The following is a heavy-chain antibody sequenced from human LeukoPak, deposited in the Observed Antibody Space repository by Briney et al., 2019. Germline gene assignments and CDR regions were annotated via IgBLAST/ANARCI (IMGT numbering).Heavy chain of an antibody. CDR3: ARHLRGYSSSWPFDY. CDR2: IYYSGST. Sequence: SETLSLTCTVSGGSISNYYWSWIRQPPGKGLEWIGYIYYSGSTNYNPSLKSRVTISVDTSKNQFSLKLSSVTAADTAVYYCARHLRGYSSSWPFDYWGQGTLVTVSS. V-gene: IGHV4-59*08. J-gene: IGHJ4*02. CDR1: GGSISNYY. D-gene: IGHD6-13*01.